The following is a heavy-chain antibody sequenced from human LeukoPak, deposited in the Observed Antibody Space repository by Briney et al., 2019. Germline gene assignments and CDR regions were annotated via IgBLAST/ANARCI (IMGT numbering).Heavy chain of an antibody. D-gene: IGHD6-13*01. CDR1: GGTFSSYA. Sequence: GSSVKVSCKASGGTFSSYAISWVRQAPGQGLEWMGGFIPIFGTANYAQKFQGRVTITADESTSTAYMELSSLRSEDTAVYYCARDEREQQLGSYWGQGTLVTVSS. CDR2: FIPIFGTA. J-gene: IGHJ4*02. CDR3: ARDEREQQLGSY. V-gene: IGHV1-69*01.